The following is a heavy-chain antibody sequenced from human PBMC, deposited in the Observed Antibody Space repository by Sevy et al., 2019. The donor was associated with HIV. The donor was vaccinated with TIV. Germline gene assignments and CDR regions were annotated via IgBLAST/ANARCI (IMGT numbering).Heavy chain of an antibody. CDR3: ARGPEYSGYYFLIDY. CDR2: TRYDSSNT. V-gene: IGHV3-30*02. J-gene: IGHJ4*02. Sequence: GGSLRLSCSASGFSFSTYSMHWVRQAPGKGLEWVAFTRYDSSNTFYADSVKGRFSISRDNSKNTLYLQMSSLRPEDTALYFCARGPEYSGYYFLIDYWGQGTLVTVSS. D-gene: IGHD5-12*01. CDR1: GFSFSTYS.